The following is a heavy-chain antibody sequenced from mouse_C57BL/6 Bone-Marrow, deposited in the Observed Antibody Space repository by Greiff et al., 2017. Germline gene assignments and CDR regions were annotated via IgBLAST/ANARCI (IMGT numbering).Heavy chain of an antibody. CDR1: GFTFSSYG. J-gene: IGHJ3*01. CDR2: ISSGGSYT. V-gene: IGHV5-6*01. CDR3: ARHHSGFAY. D-gene: IGHD3-2*02. Sequence: EVMLVESGGDLVKPGGSLKLSCAASGFTFSSYGMYWVRQTPDKRLEWVATISSGGSYTYYPDSVKGRFTISRDNAKNTLYLQMSSLKSEDTAMYYCARHHSGFAYWGQGTLVTVSA.